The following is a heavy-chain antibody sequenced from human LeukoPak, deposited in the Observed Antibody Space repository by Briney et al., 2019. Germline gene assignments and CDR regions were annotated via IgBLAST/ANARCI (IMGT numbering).Heavy chain of an antibody. Sequence: ASVKVSFKASGYTFTSYGISWVRQAPGQALGWMGWICAYNGNTNYAQKLQGRVTMTTDTSTSTAYMELRSLRSDDTAVYYCARRWVGDGYNYEYYFDYWGQGTLVTVSS. V-gene: IGHV1-18*01. J-gene: IGHJ4*02. CDR1: GYTFTSYG. CDR3: ARRWVGDGYNYEYYFDY. CDR2: ICAYNGNT. D-gene: IGHD5-24*01.